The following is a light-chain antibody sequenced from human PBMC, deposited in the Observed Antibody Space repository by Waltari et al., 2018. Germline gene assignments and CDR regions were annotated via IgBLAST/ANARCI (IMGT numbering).Light chain of an antibody. CDR1: QGFSSS. V-gene: IGKV1-9*01. CDR3: QQVNNYLLT. Sequence: DIQLTQSPSFLSASVGDRVTITCRASQGFSSSLAWYQQKPVKAPKLLIYGASTSQSGVPSRFSGGGSGTEFTLTISSLQPEDFATYYCQQVNNYLLTFGGGTKVEIK. CDR2: GAS. J-gene: IGKJ4*01.